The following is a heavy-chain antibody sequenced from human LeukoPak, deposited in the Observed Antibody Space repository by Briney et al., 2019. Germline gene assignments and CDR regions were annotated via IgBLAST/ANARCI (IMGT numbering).Heavy chain of an antibody. CDR1: GGSLSDYY. J-gene: IGHJ4*02. CDR3: ARHDSSGYYFGPIDY. V-gene: IGHV4-34*01. D-gene: IGHD3-22*01. Sequence: SETLSLTCAVYGGSLSDYYWNWIRQPPGKGLEWIGEITDSGNTHYNSSLKGRVTISLDTSKNQFSLKLSSVTAADTAVYYCARHDSSGYYFGPIDYWGQGTLVTVSS. CDR2: ITDSGNT.